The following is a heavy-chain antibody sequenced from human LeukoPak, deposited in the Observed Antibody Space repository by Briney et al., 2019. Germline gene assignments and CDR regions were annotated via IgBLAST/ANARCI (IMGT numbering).Heavy chain of an antibody. V-gene: IGHV4-4*02. J-gene: IGHJ4*02. CDR1: GGSISSSNW. Sequence: SETLSLTCAVSGGSISSSNWWSWVRQPPGKGLEWIGEIYHSGSTNYNPSLKSRVTISVDKSKNQFSLKLSSVTAADTAVYYCARAAYSSSSDFDYWGQGTLVTVSS. CDR2: IYHSGST. D-gene: IGHD6-6*01. CDR3: ARAAYSSSSDFDY.